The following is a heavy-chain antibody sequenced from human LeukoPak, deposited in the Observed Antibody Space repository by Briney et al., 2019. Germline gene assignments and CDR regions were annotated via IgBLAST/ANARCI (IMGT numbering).Heavy chain of an antibody. CDR1: GVALRGYY. J-gene: IGHJ4*02. CDR2: INHSGST. Sequence: SETLSLTCAVYGVALRGYYCSWIRQPPGKGLEWIGEINHSGSTNHNPSLKRRITVSVDPSKNQFSLELNSVTAADTAVYYCARAFGPGTLVVYWGQGTLVTDPS. D-gene: IGHD3-10*01. V-gene: IGHV4-34*01. CDR3: ARAFGPGTLVVY.